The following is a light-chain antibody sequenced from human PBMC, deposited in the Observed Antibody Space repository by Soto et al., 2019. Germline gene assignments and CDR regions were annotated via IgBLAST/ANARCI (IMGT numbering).Light chain of an antibody. CDR3: QQRSNWPPVT. V-gene: IGKV3-11*01. J-gene: IGKJ3*01. CDR1: QRVGIN. Sequence: EIVMTQSPATLSVSPGETATLSCRASQRVGINLAWYQQKPGQAPRLLIYDASNRATGIPARFSGSGSGTDFTLTISSLEPEDFAVYYCQQRSNWPPVTFGPGTKVDI. CDR2: DAS.